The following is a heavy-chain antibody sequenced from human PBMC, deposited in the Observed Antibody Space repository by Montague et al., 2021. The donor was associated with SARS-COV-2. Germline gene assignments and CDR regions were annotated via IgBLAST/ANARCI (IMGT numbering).Heavy chain of an antibody. CDR3: ARSISSSDAGDN. D-gene: IGHD2-2*01. CDR1: GGSLNEFY. CDR2: IYYKGNT. Sequence: SETLSLTCTVSGGSLNEFYWSWIRKPPGKELEWIGNIYYKGNTNYNVSLCGRVTMSLDTSQNQFSLRLTSLTAADTAVYYCARSISSSDAGDNWGQGILVTVSS. V-gene: IGHV4-59*12. J-gene: IGHJ4*02.